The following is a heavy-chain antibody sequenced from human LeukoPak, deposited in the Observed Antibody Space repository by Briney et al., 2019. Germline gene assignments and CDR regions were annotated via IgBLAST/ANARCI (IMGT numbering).Heavy chain of an antibody. CDR1: GFTFSSYA. CDR3: AKGTSCGGDCYSYFAY. CDR2: ISGSRGNT. D-gene: IGHD2-21*02. J-gene: IGHJ4*02. Sequence: PGGSLRLSCAASGFTFSSYAMGWDRQAPGKGLEWVSAISGSRGNTYYADSVKGRFAISRDNSKNTLYLQMNSLRADDTAVYYCAKGTSCGGDCYSYFAYWGQGTLVTVSS. V-gene: IGHV3-23*01.